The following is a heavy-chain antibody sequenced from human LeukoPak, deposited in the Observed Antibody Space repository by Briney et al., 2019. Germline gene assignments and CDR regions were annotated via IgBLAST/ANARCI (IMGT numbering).Heavy chain of an antibody. D-gene: IGHD4-17*01. V-gene: IGHV3-7*01. CDR1: GFTFSSYS. Sequence: PGGSLRLSCAASGFTFSSYSMNWVRQAPGKGLEWVANIKQDGSEKYYVDSVKGRFTISRDNAKNSLYLQMNSLRAEDTAVYYRAREGYYGEGYQDYWGQGTLVTVSS. CDR2: IKQDGSEK. CDR3: AREGYYGEGYQDY. J-gene: IGHJ4*02.